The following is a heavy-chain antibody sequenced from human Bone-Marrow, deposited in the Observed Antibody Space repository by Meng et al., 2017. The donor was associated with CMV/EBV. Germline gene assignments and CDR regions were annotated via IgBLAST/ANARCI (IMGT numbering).Heavy chain of an antibody. J-gene: IGHJ6*02. D-gene: IGHD2-2*02. CDR2: IYYSGST. CDR1: GGSISSYY. Sequence: SETLSLTCTGSGGSISSYYWSWIRQPPGKGLEWIGYIYYSGSTNYNPSLKSRVTISVDTSKNQFSLKLSSVTAADTAVYYCARCGVVPAAIHGWYYYYGMDVWGQGNTVTVSS. CDR3: ARCGVVPAAIHGWYYYYGMDV. V-gene: IGHV4-59*01.